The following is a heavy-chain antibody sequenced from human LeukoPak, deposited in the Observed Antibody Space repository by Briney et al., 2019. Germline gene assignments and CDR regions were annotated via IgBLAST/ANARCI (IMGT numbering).Heavy chain of an antibody. V-gene: IGHV4-34*01. CDR2: INHSGST. J-gene: IGHJ3*02. Sequence: SETLSLTCAVYGGSFSGYYWSWIRQPPGKGLEWIGEINHSGSTNYNPSLKSRVTISVDTSKNQFSLKLSSVTAADTAVYYCARGGYEGNAFDIWGQGTMVTVSS. CDR1: GGSFSGYY. D-gene: IGHD5-12*01. CDR3: ARGGYEGNAFDI.